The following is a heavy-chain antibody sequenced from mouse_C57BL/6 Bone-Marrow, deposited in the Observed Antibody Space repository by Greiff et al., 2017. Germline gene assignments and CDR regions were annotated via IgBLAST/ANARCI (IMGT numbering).Heavy chain of an antibody. CDR3: ARCYYGSSRYCDY. J-gene: IGHJ2*01. D-gene: IGHD1-1*01. V-gene: IGHV1-64*01. Sequence: LQQPGAELVKPGASVKLSCKASGYTFTSYWMHWVKQRPGQGLEWIGMIHPNSGSTNYNEKFKSKATLTVDKSSSTAYMQLSSLTSEDAAVYYCARCYYGSSRYCDYWGQGTTLTVSS. CDR1: GYTFTSYW. CDR2: IHPNSGST.